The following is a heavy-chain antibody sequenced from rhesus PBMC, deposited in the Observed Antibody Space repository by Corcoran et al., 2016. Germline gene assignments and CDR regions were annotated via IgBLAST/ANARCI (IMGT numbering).Heavy chain of an antibody. V-gene: IGHV4-147*01. CDR3: ARGYSSGWSYNYGLDS. D-gene: IGHD6S26*01. Sequence: QVQLQESGPGLVKPSETLSLTCAVSGYSISSNYWSWIRQPPGKGLEWIGYIYGSSGSTYYNPSLKSRVTFSTDPSKKQFSRTLSSVTAADTAVYYCARGYSSGWSYNYGLDSWGQGVVVTVSS. CDR1: GYSISSNY. J-gene: IGHJ6*01. CDR2: IYGSSGST.